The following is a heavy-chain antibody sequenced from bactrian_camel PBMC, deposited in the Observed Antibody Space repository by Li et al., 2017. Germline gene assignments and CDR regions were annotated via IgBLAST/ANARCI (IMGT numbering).Heavy chain of an antibody. CDR1: GYASSNYC. CDR2: VGSFGIA. D-gene: IGHD4*01. CDR3: ATGIVSGGGSSLFEY. V-gene: IGHV3S55*01. J-gene: IGHJ4*01. Sequence: HVQLVESGGGSVQAGGSLRLSCTASGYASSNYCMAWFRQAPGRERERVAHVGSFGIATYAESVKGRFTISKDNAKNTLYLQLNSLRTEDTAMYYCATGIVSGGGSSLFEYWGQGTQVTVS.